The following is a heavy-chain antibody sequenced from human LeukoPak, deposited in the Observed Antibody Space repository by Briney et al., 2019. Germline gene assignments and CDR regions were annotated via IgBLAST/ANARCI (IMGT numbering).Heavy chain of an antibody. CDR1: GFTFSDYY. Sequence: GGSLRLSCAASGFTFSDYYMTWIRQAPGKGLEWISYIGSNDDSIYYSDSVKGRLTVSRDNAKKSLYLQMNSLRAEDTAVYYCARLLLRVGYFDFWGRGSLVTVSS. D-gene: IGHD1-26*01. V-gene: IGHV3-11*04. CDR3: ARLLLRVGYFDF. CDR2: IGSNDDSI. J-gene: IGHJ2*01.